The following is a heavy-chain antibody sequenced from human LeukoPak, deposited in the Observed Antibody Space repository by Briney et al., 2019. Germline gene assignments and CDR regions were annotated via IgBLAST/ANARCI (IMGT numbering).Heavy chain of an antibody. Sequence: PGGSLRLSCAASGFTFKSYSMNWDRQAPGKGLEWVAFITSTSGDMFYADSVKGRFTISRDNAKNSLYLQMDSLRAEDTAVYYCARAAGYYFDYWGQGSLVTVSS. J-gene: IGHJ4*02. CDR2: ITSTSGDM. CDR1: GFTFKSYS. CDR3: ARAAGYYFDY. V-gene: IGHV3-21*05.